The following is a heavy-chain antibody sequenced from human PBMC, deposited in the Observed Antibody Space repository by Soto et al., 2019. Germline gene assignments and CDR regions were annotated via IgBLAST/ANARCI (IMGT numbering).Heavy chain of an antibody. Sequence: LGESLKISCKGSGYSFTSYWISWVRQMPGKGLEWMGRIDPSDSYTNYSPSFQGHVTISADKSISTAYLQWSSLKASDTAMYYCASQDLTGYPDFGYWGQGTLVTVSS. CDR1: GYSFTSYW. V-gene: IGHV5-10-1*01. J-gene: IGHJ4*02. D-gene: IGHD3-9*01. CDR2: IDPSDSYT. CDR3: ASQDLTGYPDFGY.